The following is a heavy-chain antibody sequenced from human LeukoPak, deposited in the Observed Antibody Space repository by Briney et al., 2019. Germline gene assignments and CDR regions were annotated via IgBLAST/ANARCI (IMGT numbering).Heavy chain of an antibody. Sequence: SQTLSLTCTVSGGSISSGGYYWSWVRQPPGKGLEWIGEIYHTGSTNYNPSLKSRVTISVDKSKNQFSLKLNSVTAADTAVYYCARGEAFDIWGQGTRVTVSS. J-gene: IGHJ3*02. CDR1: GGSISSGGYY. D-gene: IGHD3-16*01. V-gene: IGHV4-31*03. CDR2: IYHTGST. CDR3: ARGEAFDI.